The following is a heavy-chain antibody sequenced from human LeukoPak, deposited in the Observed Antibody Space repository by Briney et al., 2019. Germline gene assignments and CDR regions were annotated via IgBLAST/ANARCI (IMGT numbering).Heavy chain of an antibody. CDR3: AREVGTMIVGGFDP. V-gene: IGHV1-18*04. CDR1: GYTLSNHA. J-gene: IGHJ5*02. CDR2: ISADNGNT. D-gene: IGHD3-22*01. Sequence: ASVKVSCKGSGYTLSNHAFSWVRQAPGQGLEWMGWISADNGNTNHAQKFQGRVSLTTDTSTSTAYMELSRLRSDDTAVYYCAREVGTMIVGGFDPWGQGTLVTVSS.